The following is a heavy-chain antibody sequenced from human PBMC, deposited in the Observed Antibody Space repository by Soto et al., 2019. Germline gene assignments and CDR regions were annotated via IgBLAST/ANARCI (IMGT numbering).Heavy chain of an antibody. J-gene: IGHJ4*02. V-gene: IGHV3-48*01. D-gene: IGHD2-2*01. Sequence: GGSLRLSCVASGFTFSIYSMNWVRQAPGKGLEWVSYISSSSSTIYYADSVKGRFTISRDNAKNSLYLQMNSLRAEDTAVYYCASQNFCTSSSCLNWGQGTLVTVSS. CDR2: ISSSSSTI. CDR1: GFTFSIYS. CDR3: ASQNFCTSSSCLN.